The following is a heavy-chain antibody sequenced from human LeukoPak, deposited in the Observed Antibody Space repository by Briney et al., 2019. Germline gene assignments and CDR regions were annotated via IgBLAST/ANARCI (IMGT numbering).Heavy chain of an antibody. Sequence: GTSVKVSCKASGFTFISSAMQWVRQARGQRLEWIGWIVVGSGDTNYAQKFQERVTITRDVSTSTAYMELSSLRSEDTAVYYCAAAGGSYSGWGFDIWGQGTVVTVSS. D-gene: IGHD1-26*01. CDR2: IVVGSGDT. V-gene: IGHV1-58*02. J-gene: IGHJ3*02. CDR1: GFTFISSA. CDR3: AAAGGSYSGWGFDI.